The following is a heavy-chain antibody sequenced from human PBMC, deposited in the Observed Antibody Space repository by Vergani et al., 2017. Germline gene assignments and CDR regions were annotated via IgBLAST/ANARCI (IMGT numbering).Heavy chain of an antibody. Sequence: QVQLQESGPGLVKPSETLSLTCTVSGGSISSYYWSWIRQPPGKGLEWIGYIYYSGSTNYNPSLKSRVTISVDTSKNQFSLKLSSVTAADTAVYYCARDRDDYTMDVRGKGTTVTVSS. CDR3: ARDRDDYTMDV. CDR2: IYYSGST. J-gene: IGHJ6*03. V-gene: IGHV4-59*01. CDR1: GGSISSYY.